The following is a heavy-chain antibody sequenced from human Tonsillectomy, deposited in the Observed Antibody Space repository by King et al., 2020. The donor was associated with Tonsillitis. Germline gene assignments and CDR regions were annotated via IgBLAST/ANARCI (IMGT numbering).Heavy chain of an antibody. Sequence: VQLVESGAEGKKPGASVKVSCKTSGYTFANYGISWVRQAPGQGLEWMGGISGHKGNTKYLQRFQGRVTMTAETSTSTAYMELRSLRCDDTAVYYCARDAGYESRGGDFDYWGQGTLVTVSS. CDR3: ARDAGYESRGGDFDY. CDR1: GYTFANYG. J-gene: IGHJ4*02. D-gene: IGHD3-22*01. V-gene: IGHV1-18*01. CDR2: ISGHKGNT.